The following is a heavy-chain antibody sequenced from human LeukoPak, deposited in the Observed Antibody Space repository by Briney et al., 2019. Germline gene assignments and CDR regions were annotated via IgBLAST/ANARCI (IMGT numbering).Heavy chain of an antibody. Sequence: PGGSLRLSCGASGFTFSNYGMLWVRQAPGKGLDWVAFIRYDGNNKLYADSVKGRFTISRDNSKNTLYLHINSLRAEDTAVYYCAKDTIKDRTMIVVVTEGFDYWGQGTLVTVSS. CDR3: AKDTIKDRTMIVVVTEGFDY. CDR2: IRYDGNNK. J-gene: IGHJ4*02. V-gene: IGHV3-30*02. D-gene: IGHD3-22*01. CDR1: GFTFSNYG.